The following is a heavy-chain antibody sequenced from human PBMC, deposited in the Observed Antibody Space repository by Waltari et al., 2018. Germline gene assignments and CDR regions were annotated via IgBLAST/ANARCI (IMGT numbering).Heavy chain of an antibody. Sequence: QVQLQQWGAGLLKPSETLSLTCAVYGGSFSGYYWSWIRQPPGKGLEWIGEINHSGSTNYNPSLKSRVTISVDTSKNQFSLKLSSVTAADTAVYYCARGPWQWLVRGDYYFDYWGQGTLVTVSS. D-gene: IGHD6-19*01. CDR2: INHSGST. CDR1: GGSFSGYY. V-gene: IGHV4-34*01. CDR3: ARGPWQWLVRGDYYFDY. J-gene: IGHJ4*02.